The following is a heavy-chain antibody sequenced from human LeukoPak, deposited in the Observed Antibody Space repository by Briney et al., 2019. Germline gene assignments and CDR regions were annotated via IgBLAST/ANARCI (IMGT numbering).Heavy chain of an antibody. Sequence: ASVKVSCKASGGTFSSYAISWVRQAPGQGLEWMGGIIPIFGTANYAQKFQGRVTITADESTSTAYMELSSLRSEDTAVYYCARVGQLESYYFDYWSQGTLVTVSS. V-gene: IGHV1-69*13. CDR2: IIPIFGTA. J-gene: IGHJ4*02. D-gene: IGHD5-18*01. CDR3: ARVGQLESYYFDY. CDR1: GGTFSSYA.